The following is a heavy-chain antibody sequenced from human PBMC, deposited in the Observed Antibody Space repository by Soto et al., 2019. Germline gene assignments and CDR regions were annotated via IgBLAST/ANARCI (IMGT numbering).Heavy chain of an antibody. D-gene: IGHD1-7*01. J-gene: IGHJ4*02. CDR2: IRHLESEK. V-gene: IGHV3-7*01. CDR3: ASSPNYERHY. Sequence: PGGSLRLSCAASGFTIDAFDMNWVRQPPGKGLEWVANIRHLESEKFYVGSVRGRFTISRDNAKNSVYLQMNSLRAEDTAVYYCASSPNYERHYWGQGTLVTVSS. CDR1: GFTIDAFD.